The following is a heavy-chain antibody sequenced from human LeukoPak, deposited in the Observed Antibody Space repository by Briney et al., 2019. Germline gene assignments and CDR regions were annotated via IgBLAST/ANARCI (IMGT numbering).Heavy chain of an antibody. V-gene: IGHV3-64*01. CDR2: ISQNGGTT. D-gene: IGHD2-8*01. CDR1: GXIFSSYA. J-gene: IGHJ4*02. CDR3: ARWGCTNGVCYNDY. Sequence: GGSLRLSCAASGXIFSSYAMHWVHQAPGKGPEFVSAISQNGGTTYYANSVKGGFTISRDNSKNTLYLQMGSLRPEDMAVYYCARWGCTNGVCYNDYWGQGTLVTVSS.